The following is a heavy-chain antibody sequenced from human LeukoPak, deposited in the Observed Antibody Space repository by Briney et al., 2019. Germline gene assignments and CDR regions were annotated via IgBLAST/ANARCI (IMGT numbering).Heavy chain of an antibody. J-gene: IGHJ6*03. D-gene: IGHD3-10*01. CDR3: AKGTLGGSLIYYHYYYMDV. CDR2: IYYSGST. Sequence: SETLSLTCTVSGGSISSYYWSWIRQPPGKGLEWIGYIYYSGSTNYNPSLKSRVTISVDTSKNQFSLKLSSVTAADTAVYYCAKGTLGGSLIYYHYYYMDVWGKGTTVTVSS. CDR1: GGSISSYY. V-gene: IGHV4-59*01.